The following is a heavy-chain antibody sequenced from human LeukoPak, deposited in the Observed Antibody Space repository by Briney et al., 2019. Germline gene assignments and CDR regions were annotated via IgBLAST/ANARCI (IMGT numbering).Heavy chain of an antibody. Sequence: PGGSLRLSCAASGFTFSSYSMNWVRQAPGKGLEWVSSISSSSNYVYSADSVQGRFTISRDNAKNSLYLQMNSLRAEDTAVYCCAREGVNYSFDYWGQGTLVTVSS. CDR1: GFTFSSYS. CDR3: AREGVNYSFDY. D-gene: IGHD1-7*01. V-gene: IGHV3-21*01. CDR2: ISSSSNYV. J-gene: IGHJ4*02.